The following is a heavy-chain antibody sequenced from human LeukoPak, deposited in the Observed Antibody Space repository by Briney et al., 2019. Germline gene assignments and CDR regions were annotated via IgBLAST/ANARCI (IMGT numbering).Heavy chain of an antibody. Sequence: ASETLSLTCTVSGGSISSYYWSWIRQPPGKGLEWIGYIYYSGSTNYNPSLKSRVTISLDTSKNQFSLKLSSVTAADTAVYYCASLTIIVGVIYATDWYFDLWGRGTLVTVSS. CDR1: GGSISSYY. CDR2: IYYSGST. V-gene: IGHV4-59*08. J-gene: IGHJ2*01. D-gene: IGHD3-22*01. CDR3: ASLTIIVGVIYATDWYFDL.